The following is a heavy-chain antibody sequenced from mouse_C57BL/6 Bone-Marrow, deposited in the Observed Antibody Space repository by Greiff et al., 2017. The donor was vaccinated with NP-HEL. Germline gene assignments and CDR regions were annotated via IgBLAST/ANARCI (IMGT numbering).Heavy chain of an antibody. CDR2: ISNLAYSI. D-gene: IGHD2-4*01. Sequence: EVMLVESGGGLVQPGGSLKLSCAASGFTFSDYGMAWVRQAPRKGPEWVAFISNLAYSIYYADTVTGRFTISRENAKNTLYLEMSSLRSEDTAMYYCARHGYDYDRDYYAMDYWGQGTSVTVSS. J-gene: IGHJ4*01. CDR1: GFTFSDYG. V-gene: IGHV5-15*04. CDR3: ARHGYDYDRDYYAMDY.